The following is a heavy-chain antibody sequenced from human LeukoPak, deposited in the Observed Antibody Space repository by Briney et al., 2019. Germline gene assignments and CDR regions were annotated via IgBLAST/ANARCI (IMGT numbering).Heavy chain of an antibody. D-gene: IGHD6-19*01. CDR1: GYTFTGYY. Sequence: GASVKVSCKASGYTFTGYYMHWVRQAPGQGLEWMGWINPNNGGTNYAQKFQGRVTMTRDTSISTAYMELSRLRSDDTAVYYCARDTNYSSGWFEYFQHWGQGTLVTVSS. CDR3: ARDTNYSSGWFEYFQH. J-gene: IGHJ1*01. V-gene: IGHV1-2*02. CDR2: INPNNGGT.